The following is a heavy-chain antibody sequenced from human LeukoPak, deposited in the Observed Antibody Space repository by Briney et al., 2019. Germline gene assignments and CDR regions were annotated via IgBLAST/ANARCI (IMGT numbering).Heavy chain of an antibody. J-gene: IGHJ4*02. V-gene: IGHV1-2*06. CDR1: GYTFTGYC. CDR3: ARDLYDSSGYKFDY. Sequence: ASVKVSCQASGYTFTGYCMHWVRQAPGQGLEWMGRINPNSGGTNYAQKFQGRVTMTRDTSISTAYMELSRLRSDDTAVYYCARDLYDSSGYKFDYWGQGTLVTVSS. D-gene: IGHD3-22*01. CDR2: INPNSGGT.